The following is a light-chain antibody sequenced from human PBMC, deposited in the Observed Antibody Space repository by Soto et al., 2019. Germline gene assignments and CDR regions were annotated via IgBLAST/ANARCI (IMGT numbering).Light chain of an antibody. J-gene: IGKJ4*01. V-gene: IGKV3-20*01. CDR2: DAS. Sequence: EIVMTQSPATLSVSPGARAPLSCRASQSVSSYLAWYQQKPGQAPRLLIYDASRRATGIADRFSGSGSGTDFTLTISRLEPEDFAVYYCQQYGSSPSFGGGTKVDIK. CDR1: QSVSSY. CDR3: QQYGSSPS.